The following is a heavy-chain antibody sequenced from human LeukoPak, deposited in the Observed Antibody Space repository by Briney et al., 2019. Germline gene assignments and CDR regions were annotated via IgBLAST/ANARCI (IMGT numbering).Heavy chain of an antibody. J-gene: IGHJ5*02. D-gene: IGHD3-22*01. Sequence: SETLSLTCTVSGGSISSYYWSWLRQPAGKGLEWIGRIYTSGSTNYNPSLKSRVTMSVDTSKNQFSLKLSSVTAADTAVYYCAGVWYDSSPPRFDPWGQGTLVTVSS. CDR2: IYTSGST. CDR3: AGVWYDSSPPRFDP. V-gene: IGHV4-4*07. CDR1: GGSISSYY.